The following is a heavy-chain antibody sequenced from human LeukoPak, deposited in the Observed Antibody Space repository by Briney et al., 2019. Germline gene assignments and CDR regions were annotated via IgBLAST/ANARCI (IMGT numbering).Heavy chain of an antibody. CDR3: ARDSGMTQGMDV. V-gene: IGHV4-30-2*01. J-gene: IGHJ6*02. CDR1: GGSFSGYY. CDR2: IYHSGST. D-gene: IGHD1-14*01. Sequence: SETLSLTCAVYGGSFSGYYWSWIRQPPGKGLEWIGYIYHSGSTYYNPSLKSRVTISVDRSKNQFSLKLSSVTAADTAVYYCARDSGMTQGMDVWGQGTTVTVSS.